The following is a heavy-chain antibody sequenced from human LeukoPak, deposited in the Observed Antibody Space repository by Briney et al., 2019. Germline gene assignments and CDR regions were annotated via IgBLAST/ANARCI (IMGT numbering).Heavy chain of an antibody. V-gene: IGHV4-34*01. D-gene: IGHD7-27*01. CDR3: ARDSNWGFQ. Sequence: KSSETLSLTCTVSGGSFNFYFWHWIRQPSGKRLEWLADIDNRGSTQHNTSLRGRGTISVDTSRNHVSLRLTSVTAADTAVYFCARDSNWGFQWGPGTMVTVSS. CDR2: IDNRGST. CDR1: GGSFNFYF. J-gene: IGHJ4*02.